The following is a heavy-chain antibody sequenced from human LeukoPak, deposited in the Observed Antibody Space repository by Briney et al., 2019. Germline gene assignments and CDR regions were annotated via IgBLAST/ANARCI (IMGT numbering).Heavy chain of an antibody. D-gene: IGHD3-22*01. Sequence: GGSLRLSCAASGFTFSDYYMSWIRQAPGKGLEWVSYISSGGSTIYYADSVKGRFTISRDNAKNSLYLQMNSLRAEDTAVYYCAREAYDSSGYYPNWFDPWGQGTLVTVSS. CDR3: AREAYDSSGYYPNWFDP. J-gene: IGHJ5*02. CDR2: ISSGGSTI. V-gene: IGHV3-11*01. CDR1: GFTFSDYY.